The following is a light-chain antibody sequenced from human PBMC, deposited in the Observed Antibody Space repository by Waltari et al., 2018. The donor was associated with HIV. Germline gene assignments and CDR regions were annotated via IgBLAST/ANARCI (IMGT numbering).Light chain of an antibody. J-gene: IGLJ2*01. CDR3: SSYAGINPVI. V-gene: IGLV2-8*01. Sequence: SALTQPPSASGSLGQSVTLSCTASSSDVGLYAYFSWYQQHPGKAPKLLIFEVNKRPSGVPDRFSGSKSGNTASLTVSGLQAEDEAEYSCSSYAGINPVIFGGGTTLTVL. CDR1: SSDVGLYAY. CDR2: EVN.